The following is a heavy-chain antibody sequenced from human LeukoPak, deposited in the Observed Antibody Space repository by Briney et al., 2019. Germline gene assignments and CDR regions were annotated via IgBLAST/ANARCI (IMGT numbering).Heavy chain of an antibody. J-gene: IGHJ3*02. V-gene: IGHV1-2*06. CDR2: INPNSGGT. CDR3: ARDRVYGYYYDSSGYSVYAFDI. CDR1: GYTFTGYY. Sequence: ASVKVSCKASGYTFTGYYMHWVRQAPGQGREWMGRINPNSGGTNYAQKFQGRVAMTRDTSISTAYMELSRLRSDDTAVYYCARDRVYGYYYDSSGYSVYAFDIWGQGTMVTVSS. D-gene: IGHD3-22*01.